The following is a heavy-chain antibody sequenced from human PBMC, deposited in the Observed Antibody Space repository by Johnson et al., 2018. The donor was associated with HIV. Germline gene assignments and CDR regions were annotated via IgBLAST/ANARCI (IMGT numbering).Heavy chain of an antibody. D-gene: IGHD1-26*01. J-gene: IGHJ3*02. Sequence: QVQLVESGGGVVQPGRSLRLSCAASGFTFSSYGMHWVRQAPGKGLEWVAVISYDGSNKYYADSVKGRFTISRDNSKNTLYLQMNSLRAEDTAVYYCARDRGGGSYHDAFDIWGQGTEVTVSS. V-gene: IGHV3-30*03. CDR2: ISYDGSNK. CDR3: ARDRGGGSYHDAFDI. CDR1: GFTFSSYG.